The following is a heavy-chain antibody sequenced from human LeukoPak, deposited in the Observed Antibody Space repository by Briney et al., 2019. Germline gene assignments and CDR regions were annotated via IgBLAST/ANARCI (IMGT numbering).Heavy chain of an antibody. J-gene: IGHJ4*02. CDR1: GGSFSGYY. CDR2: INHSGST. V-gene: IGHV4-34*01. CDR3: ARTGERGSALTSYHDY. Sequence: PSETLSLTCAVYGGSFSGYYWSWIRQPPGKGLEWIGEINHSGSTNYNPSLKSRVTISVDTSKNQFSLKLSSVTAADTAVYYCARTGERGSALTSYHDYWSQGALVTVSS. D-gene: IGHD3-9*01.